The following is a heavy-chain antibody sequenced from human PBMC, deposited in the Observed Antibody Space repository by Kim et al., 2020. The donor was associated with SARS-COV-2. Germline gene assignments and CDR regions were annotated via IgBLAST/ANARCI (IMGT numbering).Heavy chain of an antibody. Sequence: GGSLRLSCAASGFTFSSYSMNWVRQAPGKGLEWVSSISSSSSYIYYADSVKGRFTISRDNAKNSLYLQMNSLRAEDTAVYYCARDPPYYYDSSGSWGQGTLVTVSS. CDR3: ARDPPYYYDSSGS. CDR1: GFTFSSYS. V-gene: IGHV3-21*01. D-gene: IGHD3-22*01. CDR2: ISSSSSYI. J-gene: IGHJ5*02.